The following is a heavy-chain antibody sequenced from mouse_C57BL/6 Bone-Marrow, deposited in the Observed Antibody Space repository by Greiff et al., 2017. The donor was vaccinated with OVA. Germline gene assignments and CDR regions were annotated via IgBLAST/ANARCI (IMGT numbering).Heavy chain of an antibody. CDR2: IYPRSGNT. Sequence: QVQLQQSGAELARPGASVKLSCKASGYTFTSYGISWVKQRTGQGLEWIGEIYPRSGNTYYNEKFKGKATLTADKSSSTAYMELRSLTSEDSAVYFCASGGLRHSYWGQGTLVTVSA. D-gene: IGHD2-4*01. CDR1: GYTFTSYG. J-gene: IGHJ3*01. CDR3: ASGGLRHSY. V-gene: IGHV1-81*01.